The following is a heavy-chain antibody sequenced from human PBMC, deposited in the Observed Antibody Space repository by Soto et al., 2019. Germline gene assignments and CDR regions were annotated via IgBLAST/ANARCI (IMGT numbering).Heavy chain of an antibody. CDR1: GGSISSGGYY. CDR2: IYYSGST. Sequence: SETLSLTCTVSGGSISSGGYYWSWIRQHPGKGLEWIGYIYYSGSTYHNKSLKSRVNISVDTSKNQISLKLSSVTAADTVVYYCARSYATPHLLFDYWGQGTLVTVSS. CDR3: ARSYATPHLLFDY. J-gene: IGHJ4*02. V-gene: IGHV4-31*03. D-gene: IGHD5-12*01.